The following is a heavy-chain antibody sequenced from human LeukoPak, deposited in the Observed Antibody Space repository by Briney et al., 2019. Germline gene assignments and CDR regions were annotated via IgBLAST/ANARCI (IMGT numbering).Heavy chain of an antibody. J-gene: IGHJ4*02. CDR1: GFTFSSHW. Sequence: GGSLRLSCAASGFTFSSHWMSWVRQAPGKGLEWVANINQDGSEKYYVDSVKGRFTISRDNAKNSLYLQMNSLRAEDAAVYYCASEGSDYWGQGTLVTVSS. CDR2: INQDGSEK. CDR3: ASEGSDY. D-gene: IGHD2-15*01. V-gene: IGHV3-7*01.